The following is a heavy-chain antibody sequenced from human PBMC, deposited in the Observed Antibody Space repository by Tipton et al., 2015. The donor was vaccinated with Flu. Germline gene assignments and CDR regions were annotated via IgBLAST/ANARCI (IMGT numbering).Heavy chain of an antibody. J-gene: IGHJ3*02. CDR3: ARGDRGYLDGYHI. Sequence: TLSLTCVVYGGSFSGDYCSWIRQPPGKGLEWIGEVNHSGSTNYNPSLKSRVTISVDTSKNQIYLRLTSVTAADTAVYYCARGDRGYLDGYHIWGQGTMVTVSS. CDR2: VNHSGST. V-gene: IGHV4-34*01. CDR1: GGSFSGDY. D-gene: IGHD3-22*01.